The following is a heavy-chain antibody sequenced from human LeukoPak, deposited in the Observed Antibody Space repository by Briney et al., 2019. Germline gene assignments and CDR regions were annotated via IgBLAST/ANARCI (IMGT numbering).Heavy chain of an antibody. D-gene: IGHD4-17*01. J-gene: IGHJ1*01. CDR1: GYTFTGYY. CDR3: ARDQATTVTTWYWAEYFQH. Sequence: ASVKVSCKASGYTFTGYYMSWVRQAPGQGLEWMGWINPNSGDTNYAQKFQGRVTMTRDTSTSTVYMELSSLRSEDTAVYYCARDQATTVTTWYWAEYFQHWGQGTLVTVSS. CDR2: INPNSGDT. V-gene: IGHV1-2*02.